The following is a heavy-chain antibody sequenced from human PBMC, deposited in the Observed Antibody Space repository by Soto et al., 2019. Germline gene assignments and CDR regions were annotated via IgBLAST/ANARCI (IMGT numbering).Heavy chain of an antibody. CDR3: ARSPYDFWSGYYRGAAETDAFDI. V-gene: IGHV1-2*04. CDR2: INPNSGGT. D-gene: IGHD3-3*01. J-gene: IGHJ3*02. Sequence: AASVKVSCKASGYTFTGYYMHWVRQAPGQGLEWMGWINPNSGGTNYAQKFQGWVTMTRDTSISTAYMELSRLRSDDTAVYYCARSPYDFWSGYYRGAAETDAFDIWGQGTMVTVSS. CDR1: GYTFTGYY.